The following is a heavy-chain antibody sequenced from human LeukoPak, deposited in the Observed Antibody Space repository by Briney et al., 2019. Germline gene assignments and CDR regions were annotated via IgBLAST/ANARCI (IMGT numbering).Heavy chain of an antibody. J-gene: IGHJ4*02. CDR2: ISGDGGST. CDR3: ARWPEGATPKFPY. V-gene: IGHV3-43*02. CDR1: GFTFDDYA. D-gene: IGHD1-26*01. Sequence: GSLRLSCAASGFTFDDYAMHWVRQAPGKGLEWVSLISGDGGSTYYADSVKGRFTISSDNSRNKLHLQMDSLRVEHTAVYYCARWPEGATPKFPYWGQGTLVTVSS.